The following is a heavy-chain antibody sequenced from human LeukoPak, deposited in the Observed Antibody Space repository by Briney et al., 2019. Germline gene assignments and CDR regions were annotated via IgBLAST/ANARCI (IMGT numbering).Heavy chain of an antibody. J-gene: IGHJ5*02. D-gene: IGHD6-6*01. CDR1: GGSFSGYY. Sequence: PSETLSLTCAVYGGSFSGYYWSWIRQPPGKGLEWIGEINHSGSTNYNPSLKSRGTISVETSKNQFSLKLSSVTAADTAVYYCARGRYSSSSGLVWFDPWGQGTLVTVSS. CDR3: ARGRYSSSSGLVWFDP. CDR2: INHSGST. V-gene: IGHV4-34*01.